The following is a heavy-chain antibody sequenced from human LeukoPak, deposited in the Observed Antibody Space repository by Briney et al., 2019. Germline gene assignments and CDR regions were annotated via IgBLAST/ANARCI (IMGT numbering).Heavy chain of an antibody. V-gene: IGHV4-31*03. CDR3: ARGLKGDCSGGSCYPHFDY. CDR1: GGSISSGGYY. J-gene: IGHJ4*02. CDR2: IYYSGST. Sequence: KPSQTLSLTCTVSGGSISSGGYYWSWIRQYPGKGLEWIGYIYYSGSTYYNPSLKSRVTISVDTSKNQFSLKLSSVTAADTAVYYCARGLKGDCSGGSCYPHFDYWGQGTLVTVSS. D-gene: IGHD2-15*01.